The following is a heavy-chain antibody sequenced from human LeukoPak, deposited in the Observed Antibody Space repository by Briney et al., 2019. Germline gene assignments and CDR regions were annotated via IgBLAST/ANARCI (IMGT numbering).Heavy chain of an antibody. J-gene: IGHJ4*02. CDR1: GFTFSSYW. Sequence: GGSLRLSCAASGFTFSSYWMSWVRQAPGKGLEWVANIKEDGSEKDYVASVKGRFTISRDNIKNSLYLRMNSLRAEDAAVYYCARDGPRLQEIYWGQGTLVTVSS. CDR2: IKEDGSEK. D-gene: IGHD5-24*01. CDR3: ARDGPRLQEIY. V-gene: IGHV3-7*01.